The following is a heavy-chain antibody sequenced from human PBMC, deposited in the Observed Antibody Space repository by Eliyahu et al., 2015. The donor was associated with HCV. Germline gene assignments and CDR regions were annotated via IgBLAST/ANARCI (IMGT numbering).Heavy chain of an antibody. Sequence: EVQXLESGGGLVQXGGSLKLSXAASGFXLSNYAMTWXXXVRQAPGKGLEWVSAISGSGDSTDYADXVKGRFTISRDNSKHTLYLQMNSLRAEDTAVYYCAEDRPGYSYYYWGQGTLVTVSS. D-gene: IGHD5-18*01. J-gene: IGHJ4*02. CDR1: GFXLSNYA. CDR2: ISGSGDST. V-gene: IGHV3-23*01. CDR3: AEDRPGYSYYY.